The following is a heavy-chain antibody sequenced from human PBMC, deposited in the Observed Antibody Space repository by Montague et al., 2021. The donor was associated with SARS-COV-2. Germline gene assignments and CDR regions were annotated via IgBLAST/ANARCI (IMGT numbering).Heavy chain of an antibody. V-gene: IGHV4-34*01. J-gene: IGHJ4*02. CDR2: IKQSGST. Sequence: SETLSLTCGVYGGSFGDDYWSWIRQPPGKGLEWIGDIKQSGSTNYNPSLKSRVAISVDTSRNQFSLKLTSVTAADTAVYFCARGHLSVSMIVVVFTSASCYFDYWGQGALVTVSS. CDR1: GGSFGDDY. CDR3: ARGHLSVSMIVVVFTSASCYFDY. D-gene: IGHD3-22*01.